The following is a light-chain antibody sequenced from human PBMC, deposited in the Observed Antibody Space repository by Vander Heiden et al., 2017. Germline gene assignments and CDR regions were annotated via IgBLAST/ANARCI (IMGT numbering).Light chain of an antibody. V-gene: IGLV1-44*01. CDR3: AAWDDSLNGRV. Sequence: QSVLTQPPLASGSPGQRVTISCSGSSSNIGSNAVNWYQQFPGTAPKLLIYGINQRPSGAPDRFSASKSGTSASLAISGLQSEDEADYYCAAWDDSLNGRVFGGGTKLTVL. CDR1: SSNIGSNA. J-gene: IGLJ3*02. CDR2: GIN.